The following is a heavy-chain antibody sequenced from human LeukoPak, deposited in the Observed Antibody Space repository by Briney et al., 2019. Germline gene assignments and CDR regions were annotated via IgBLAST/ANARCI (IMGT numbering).Heavy chain of an antibody. CDR1: GASSSDYY. Sequence: SETLSLTCGVYGASSSDYYWNWIRQPPGKGLEWIGEVHHSGTTNYNPSLRSRATISVDTSKKQFSLKLSSVTAADSAVYYCARAISAADLYYSYYYMDVWDKGTTVTVS. CDR2: VHHSGTT. V-gene: IGHV4-34*01. D-gene: IGHD6-13*01. J-gene: IGHJ6*03. CDR3: ARAISAADLYYSYYYMDV.